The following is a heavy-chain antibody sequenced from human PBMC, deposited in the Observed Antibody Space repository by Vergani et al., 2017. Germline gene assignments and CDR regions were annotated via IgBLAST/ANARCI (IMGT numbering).Heavy chain of an antibody. Sequence: EVQLVQSGAEVKKPGATMKISCKVSGYTFTDHYMHWVKQAPGKGLEWMGLVDPEDGETIYAEKFKGRVTIAAYTSTDTAHLELSSLRSADTAVYYCATPQTVTTGGMEVWGQGTTVIVSS. V-gene: IGHV1-69-2*01. CDR2: VDPEDGET. J-gene: IGHJ6*02. CDR1: GYTFTDHY. CDR3: ATPQTVTTGGMEV. D-gene: IGHD4-17*01.